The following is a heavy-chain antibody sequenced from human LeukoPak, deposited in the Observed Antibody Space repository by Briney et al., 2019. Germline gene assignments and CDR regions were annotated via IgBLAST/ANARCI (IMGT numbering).Heavy chain of an antibody. Sequence: PSETPSLTCTVSRASISSNYWNWIRQPAGKGLDWIGRIYTGGTTTYNPSLKSRVIMSIDTSKNQFSLKLSSVTAADTAVYYCARATSGTYYYFADWGQGTLVTVSS. V-gene: IGHV4-4*07. CDR3: ARATSGTYYYFAD. CDR2: IYTGGTT. CDR1: RASISSNY. D-gene: IGHD1-26*01. J-gene: IGHJ4*02.